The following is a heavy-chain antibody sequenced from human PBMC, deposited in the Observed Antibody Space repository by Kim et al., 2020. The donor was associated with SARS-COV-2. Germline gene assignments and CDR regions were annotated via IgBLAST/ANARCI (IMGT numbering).Heavy chain of an antibody. CDR3: AKDSGNDYGHQLDY. V-gene: IGHV3-23*01. CDR2: LGGNGGGT. D-gene: IGHD4-17*01. J-gene: IGHJ4*02. Sequence: GGSLRLSCAASGFSFRRYAMSWVRQAPGKGLEWVSPLGGNGGGTAYAGSGKGRFTISRDNSKNSMYLQMNSLRAEDTAVYYCAKDSGNDYGHQLDYGGQGTLVTVSS. CDR1: GFSFRRYA.